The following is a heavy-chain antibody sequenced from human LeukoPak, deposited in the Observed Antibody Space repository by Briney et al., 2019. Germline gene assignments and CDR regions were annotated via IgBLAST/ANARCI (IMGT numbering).Heavy chain of an antibody. CDR1: GYTFTSYY. V-gene: IGHV1-46*01. CDR3: AREYCSSTSCGGGNAFDI. J-gene: IGHJ3*02. D-gene: IGHD2-2*01. Sequence: GASVKVSCKASGYTFTSYYMHWVRQAPGQGLEWMGIINPSGGSTSYARKFQGRVTMTRDTSTSTVYMELSSLRSEDTAVYYCAREYCSSTSCGGGNAFDIWGQGTMVTVSS. CDR2: INPSGGST.